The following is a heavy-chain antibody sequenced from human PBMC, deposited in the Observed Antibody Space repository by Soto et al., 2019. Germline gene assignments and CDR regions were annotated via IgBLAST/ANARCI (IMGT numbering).Heavy chain of an antibody. Sequence: GSLKNSCPASGRNFSPDLIAWVRPIAGNGVEYMGIIYPGNSDARYSPSFQGQVTFSADKSISTAYLHWSSLKASDTAMYYCARHGFYGDYASNYFDPWGQGTLVTVSS. D-gene: IGHD4-17*01. CDR3: ARHGFYGDYASNYFDP. V-gene: IGHV5-51*01. CDR2: IYPGNSDA. J-gene: IGHJ5*02. CDR1: GRNFSPDL.